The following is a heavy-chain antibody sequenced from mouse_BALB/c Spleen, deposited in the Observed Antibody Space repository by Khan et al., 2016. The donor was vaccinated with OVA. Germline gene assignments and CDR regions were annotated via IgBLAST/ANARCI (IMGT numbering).Heavy chain of an antibody. J-gene: IGHJ2*01. Sequence: EVELVESGGGLVKPGGSLKLSCAASGFTFYNYAMSWVRQTPEKRLEWVATVSSGGSFTYYPDSVKGRFTISRDNAKNTLYLQMNSLRYEETAIYYCARQGGIYDGPFDYWGQGTTLTVSS. CDR3: ARQGGIYDGPFDY. V-gene: IGHV5-9-3*01. CDR2: VSSGGSFT. D-gene: IGHD2-3*01. CDR1: GFTFYNYA.